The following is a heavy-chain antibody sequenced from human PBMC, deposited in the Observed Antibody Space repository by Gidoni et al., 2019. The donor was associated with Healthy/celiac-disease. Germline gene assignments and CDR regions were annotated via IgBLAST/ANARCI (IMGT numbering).Heavy chain of an antibody. CDR2: ISSSSGTI. CDR1: GLPLSSYN. V-gene: IGHV3-48*01. D-gene: IGHD6-13*01. J-gene: IGHJ4*02. CDR3: ARPSSSWAPNFDY. Sequence: EVQLVESGGGLVPPGGSLRLSCAASGLPLSSYNMNWVRKAPGKGLEWVSFISSSSGTIYSADSVKGRFTISRDNAKNSLYLQMSSLRAEDTAVYYCARPSSSWAPNFDYWGQGTLVTVSS.